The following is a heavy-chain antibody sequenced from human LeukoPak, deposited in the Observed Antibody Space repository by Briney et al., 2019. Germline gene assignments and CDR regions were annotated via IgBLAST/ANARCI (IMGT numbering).Heavy chain of an antibody. V-gene: IGHV3-53*01. CDR1: GITVSGTH. CDR3: AKDEVTSGGGLAS. J-gene: IGHJ5*01. CDR2: MYTGGIT. Sequence: GGSLRLSCAASGITVSGTHMSWVRQAPGKGLEWVSAMYTGGITYYADSVTGRFTVSRDTSRNTLFLHMDSLRAEDTAVYYCAKDEVTSGGGLASWGQGTLVIVSS. D-gene: IGHD2-21*02.